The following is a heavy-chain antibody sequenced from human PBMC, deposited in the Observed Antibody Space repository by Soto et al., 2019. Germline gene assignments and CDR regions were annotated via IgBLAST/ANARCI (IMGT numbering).Heavy chain of an antibody. CDR3: ARDFDY. V-gene: IGHV3-30-3*01. Sequence: QVQLVESGGGVVQPGRSLRLSCAASGFTFSSYAMHWVRQAPGKGLEWVAVISYDGSNKYYADSVKGRFTISGDNSKNTLYLQMNGLRGVDTAVYYYARDFDYWGQGTLVTVSS. CDR2: ISYDGSNK. J-gene: IGHJ4*02. CDR1: GFTFSSYA.